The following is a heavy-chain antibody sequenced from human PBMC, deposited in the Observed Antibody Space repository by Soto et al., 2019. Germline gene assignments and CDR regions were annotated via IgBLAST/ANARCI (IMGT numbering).Heavy chain of an antibody. CDR2: ISGYNGNT. CDR1: GYTFTSYG. V-gene: IGHV1-18*04. Sequence: QVQLVQSGAEVKKPVASVKVACKASGYTFTSYGVSWVRQAPGQGLEWMGWISGYNGNTNYAQKLQGRVTMTTDTSTSTADMELRSLRSDDTAVYYCARAGKYYYGSGSPYYYGMDVWGQGITVTVSS. CDR3: ARAGKYYYGSGSPYYYGMDV. J-gene: IGHJ6*02. D-gene: IGHD3-10*01.